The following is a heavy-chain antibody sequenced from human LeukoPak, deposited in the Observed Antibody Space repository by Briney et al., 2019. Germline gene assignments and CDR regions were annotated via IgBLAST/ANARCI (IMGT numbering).Heavy chain of an antibody. V-gene: IGHV4-59*01. CDR3: ARFREGYFDY. Sequence: ASETLSLTCTVSGGSISSYYWSWIRQPPGKGLEWLGYIYYLGSTNYNPSLKSRVTISIDTSKNQFSLKLSSVTDADTAVYYCARFREGYFDYWGQGTLVTVSS. CDR2: IYYLGST. J-gene: IGHJ4*02. CDR1: GGSISSYY. D-gene: IGHD1-26*01.